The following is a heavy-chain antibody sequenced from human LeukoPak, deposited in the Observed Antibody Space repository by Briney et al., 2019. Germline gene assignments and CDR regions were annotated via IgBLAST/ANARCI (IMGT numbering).Heavy chain of an antibody. D-gene: IGHD3-3*01. CDR2: ISWNSGSI. J-gene: IGHJ5*02. Sequence: GRSLRLSCAASGFTFDDYAMHWDRQAPGKGLEWVSGISWNSGSIGYADSVKGRFTISRDNAKNSLYLQMNSLRAEDTALYYCAKSRSGRAWFDPWGQGTLVTVSS. CDR3: AKSRSGRAWFDP. V-gene: IGHV3-9*01. CDR1: GFTFDDYA.